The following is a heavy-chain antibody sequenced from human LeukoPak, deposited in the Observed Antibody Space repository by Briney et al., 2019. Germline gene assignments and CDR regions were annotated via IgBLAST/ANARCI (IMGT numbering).Heavy chain of an antibody. J-gene: IGHJ3*02. CDR3: AKSGGFGFDI. Sequence: PGGSLRLSCAASGFTFSSHGMHWVRQAPGKGLGWVSRISSDESSTSYADSVKGRFTISRDNAKNTMYLQMNSLRGEDTAVYYCAKSGGFGFDIWGQGTMVTVSS. V-gene: IGHV3-74*01. CDR1: GFTFSSHG. D-gene: IGHD2-15*01. CDR2: ISSDESST.